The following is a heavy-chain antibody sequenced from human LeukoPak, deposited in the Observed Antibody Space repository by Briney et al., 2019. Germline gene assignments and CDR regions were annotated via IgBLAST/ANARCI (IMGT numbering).Heavy chain of an antibody. V-gene: IGHV3-21*01. D-gene: IGHD2-15*01. Sequence: GGSLRLSCAASGFTFSSYSMNWVRQAPGKGLEWVSSISSSSSYIYYADSVKGRFTISRDNAKNSLYLQMNSLRAEDTAVYYCARKLGYCSGGSCYGYYYYYMDVWGKGTTVTVSS. CDR3: ARKLGYCSGGSCYGYYYYYMDV. CDR2: ISSSSSYI. CDR1: GFTFSSYS. J-gene: IGHJ6*03.